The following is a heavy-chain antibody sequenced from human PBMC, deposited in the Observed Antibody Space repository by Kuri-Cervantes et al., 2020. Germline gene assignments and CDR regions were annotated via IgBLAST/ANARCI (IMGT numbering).Heavy chain of an antibody. CDR1: GFTFSSYA. V-gene: IGHV3-30-3*01. Sequence: GGSLRLSCAASGFTFSSYAMHWVRQAPGKGLEWVAVISYDGSNKYYADSVKGRFTISRDNSKNTLYLQMNSLRAEDTAVYYCARDRLNRDSYGFDYWGQGTLVTVSS. CDR2: ISYDGSNK. J-gene: IGHJ4*02. CDR3: ARDRLNRDSYGFDY. D-gene: IGHD5-18*01.